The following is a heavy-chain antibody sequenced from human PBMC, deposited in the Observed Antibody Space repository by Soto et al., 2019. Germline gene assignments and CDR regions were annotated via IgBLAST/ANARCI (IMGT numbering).Heavy chain of an antibody. J-gene: IGHJ4*02. CDR1: GYTFTSYA. CDR2: INAGNGNT. CDR3: ARASPITMVRGRGYFDY. D-gene: IGHD3-10*01. Sequence: WASVKVSCKASGYTFTSYAMHWVRQAPGQRLEWMGWINAGNGNTKYSQKFQGRVTITRDTSASTAYMELSSLRSEDTAVYYCARASPITMVRGRGYFDYWGQGTLVTVSS. V-gene: IGHV1-3*01.